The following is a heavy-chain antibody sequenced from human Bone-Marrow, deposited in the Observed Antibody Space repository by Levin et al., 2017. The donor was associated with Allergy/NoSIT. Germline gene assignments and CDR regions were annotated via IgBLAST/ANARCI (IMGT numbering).Heavy chain of an antibody. V-gene: IGHV1-69*06. CDR3: AADLNNWNDY. Sequence: GASVKVSCKASGGTFNTYAISWVRQAPGQGLEWLGGIKPIFGTTHYAQKFQGRVTITADKSTRTAYMELSSLRSEDTAIYYCAADLNNWNDYWGQGTPVIVSP. CDR1: GGTFNTYA. J-gene: IGHJ4*02. CDR2: IKPIFGTT. D-gene: IGHD1-20*01.